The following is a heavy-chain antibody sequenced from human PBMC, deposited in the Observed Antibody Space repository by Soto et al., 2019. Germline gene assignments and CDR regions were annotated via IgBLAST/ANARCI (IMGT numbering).Heavy chain of an antibody. Sequence: ASVKVSCKASGYTFTSYDINWVRQATGQGLEWMGWMNPNSGNTGYAQKFQGRVTMTRNTSISTAYMELSSLRSEDTAVYYCARGRYMVRGVIINYYYYDMDVWGQGTTVTVSS. D-gene: IGHD3-10*01. CDR1: GYTFTSYD. V-gene: IGHV1-8*01. J-gene: IGHJ6*02. CDR3: ARGRYMVRGVIINYYYYDMDV. CDR2: MNPNSGNT.